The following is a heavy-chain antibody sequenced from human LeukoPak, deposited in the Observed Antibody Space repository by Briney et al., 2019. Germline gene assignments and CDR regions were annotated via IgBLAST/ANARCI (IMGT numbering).Heavy chain of an antibody. CDR1: GGSISNYY. CDR2: IYTSGST. D-gene: IGHD2-2*01. V-gene: IGHV4-4*07. Sequence: SETLSLTCTVSGGSISNYYWSWIRQPAGKGLEWIGRIYTSGSTNYNPSLKSRVTMSVDTSKNQSSLKLSSVTAADTAVYYCARDLSPPCSSTSCYDPYYFDYWGQGTLVTVSS. J-gene: IGHJ4*02. CDR3: ARDLSPPCSSTSCYDPYYFDY.